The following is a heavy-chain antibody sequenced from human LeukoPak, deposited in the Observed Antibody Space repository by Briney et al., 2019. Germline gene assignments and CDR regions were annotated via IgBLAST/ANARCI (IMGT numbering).Heavy chain of an antibody. J-gene: IGHJ4*02. CDR1: GFSFSNYG. V-gene: IGHV3-30*02. Sequence: PGGSLRLSCAASGFSFSNYGMHWVRQAPGKGLEWVAFIRLDGSNKYYADSVKGRFTISRDNSKNTLYLQMNSLRAEDTAVYYCAKNDYASGSYYYFDYWGQGTLVTVSS. CDR3: AKNDYASGSYYYFDY. D-gene: IGHD3-10*01. CDR2: IRLDGSNK.